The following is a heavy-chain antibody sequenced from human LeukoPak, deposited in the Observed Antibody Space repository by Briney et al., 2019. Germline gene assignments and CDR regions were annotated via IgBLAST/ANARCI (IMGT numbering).Heavy chain of an antibody. Sequence: SETLSLTCAVSGGSISSGGYSWSWIRQPPGKGLEWIGYIYHSGSTYYNPSLKSRVTISVDRSKNQFSLKLSSVTAADTAVYYCARGAGYCSSTSCLENNWFDPWGQGTLVTVSS. V-gene: IGHV4-30-2*01. CDR1: GGSISSGGYS. CDR2: IYHSGST. J-gene: IGHJ5*02. D-gene: IGHD2-2*01. CDR3: ARGAGYCSSTSCLENNWFDP.